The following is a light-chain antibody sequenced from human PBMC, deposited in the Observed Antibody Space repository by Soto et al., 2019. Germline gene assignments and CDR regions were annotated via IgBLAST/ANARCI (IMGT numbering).Light chain of an antibody. CDR3: ASWDDRLKGYV. CDR1: RSNIGSNS. J-gene: IGLJ1*01. V-gene: IGLV1-44*01. CDR2: VND. Sequence: QAVLTQPPSVSGTPGQRVIISCSGSRSNIGSNSVNWYQQLPGTAPKLLIYVNDQRPSGVPDRFSGSTSGTSVSLAISRLQSEDEADYYCASWDDRLKGYVFGTGTKVTVL.